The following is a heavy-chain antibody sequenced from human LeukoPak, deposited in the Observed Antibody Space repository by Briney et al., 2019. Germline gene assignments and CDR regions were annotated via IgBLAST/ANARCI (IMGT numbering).Heavy chain of an antibody. CDR1: GFTFSSYA. V-gene: IGHV3-23*01. CDR3: ARDGSVGGATDYYMDV. Sequence: PGGSLRLSCAASGFTFSSYAMSWVRQAPGKGLEWVSAISGSGGSTYYADSVKGRFTISRDNAKNSLYLQINSLRAEDTAVYYCARDGSVGGATDYYMDVWGKGTTVTISS. J-gene: IGHJ6*03. CDR2: ISGSGGST. D-gene: IGHD1-26*01.